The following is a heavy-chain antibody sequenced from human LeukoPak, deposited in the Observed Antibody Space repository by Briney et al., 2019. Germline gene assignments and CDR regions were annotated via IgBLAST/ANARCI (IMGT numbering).Heavy chain of an antibody. CDR3: ARLHFTYSSGWQPNDAFDI. J-gene: IGHJ3*02. CDR2: INHSGST. D-gene: IGHD6-19*01. Sequence: PSETLSLTCAVYGGSFSGYYWSWIRQPPGKGLEWIGEINHSGSTNYNPSLKSRVTISVDTSKNQFSLKLSSVTAADTAVYYCARLHFTYSSGWQPNDAFDIWGQGTMVTVSS. CDR1: GGSFSGYY. V-gene: IGHV4-34*01.